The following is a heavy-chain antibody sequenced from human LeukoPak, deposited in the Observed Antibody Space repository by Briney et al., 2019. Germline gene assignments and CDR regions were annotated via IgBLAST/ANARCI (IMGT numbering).Heavy chain of an antibody. V-gene: IGHV4-38-2*01. Sequence: SETLSLTCAVSGYSISSGSYWGWIRQPPGKGLEWIGNVYQSGITYYNASLKSRVTISVDTSKNQFSLKLNSVTAADTAVYYCARRYSNSYFDYWGQGTLVTVSS. D-gene: IGHD4-11*01. CDR2: VYQSGIT. CDR1: GYSISSGSY. CDR3: ARRYSNSYFDY. J-gene: IGHJ4*02.